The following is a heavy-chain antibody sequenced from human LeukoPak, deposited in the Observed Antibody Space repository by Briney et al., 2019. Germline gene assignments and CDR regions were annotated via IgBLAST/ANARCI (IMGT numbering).Heavy chain of an antibody. CDR1: GFTLSSYA. CDR2: ISGSGGST. D-gene: IGHD2-2*01. V-gene: IGHV3-23*01. CDR3: AKALGYCSSTSCQQIDY. Sequence: GGSLRLSCAASGFTLSSYAMSWVRQAPGKGLEWVSAISGSGGSTYYADSVKGRFTISRDNSKNTLYLQMNSLRAEDTAVYYCAKALGYCSSTSCQQIDYWGQGILVTVSS. J-gene: IGHJ4*02.